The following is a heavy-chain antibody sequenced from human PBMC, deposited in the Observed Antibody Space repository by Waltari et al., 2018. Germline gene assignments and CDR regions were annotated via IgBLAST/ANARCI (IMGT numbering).Heavy chain of an antibody. CDR2: ISTYNANT. V-gene: IGHV1-18*01. J-gene: IGHJ4*02. CDR3: AREYRQQLGGYIGSDY. Sequence: QVQLVQSGAEEKKPGASVKVSCKASGYTFTSYGISWVRQAPGQGLEWMGWISTYNANTNYAQILQGRVTMTTDTSTSTAYMELRSLRCDDTAVYYCAREYRQQLGGYIGSDYWGQGTLVTVSS. CDR1: GYTFTSYG. D-gene: IGHD6-13*01.